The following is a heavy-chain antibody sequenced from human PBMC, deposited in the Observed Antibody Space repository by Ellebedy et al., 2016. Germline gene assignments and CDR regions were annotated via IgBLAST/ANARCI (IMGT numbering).Heavy chain of an antibody. D-gene: IGHD6-6*01. CDR1: GDSVFSDTVG. CDR2: TYYRSRWLN. Sequence: SETLSLTXAISGDSVFSDTVGWNWLRHSPSRGFEWLGRTYYRSRWLNDYADSVKSRITINPDTSNNQFSLHLNSVTPEDTAVYYCVRSILLGRGFDSWGQGTLVTVSS. J-gene: IGHJ4*02. V-gene: IGHV6-1*01. CDR3: VRSILLGRGFDS.